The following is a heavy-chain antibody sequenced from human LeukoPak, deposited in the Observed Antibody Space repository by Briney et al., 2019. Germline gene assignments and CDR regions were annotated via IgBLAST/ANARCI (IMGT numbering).Heavy chain of an antibody. CDR1: GFTFSNYA. CDR3: ARGPDYDILADYFDY. CDR2: ISYDGSNK. J-gene: IGHJ4*02. Sequence: PGGSLRLSCAASGFTFSNYALHWVRQAPGKGLEWVAVISYDGSNKFYADSVRGRFTISRDNSKNTLSLQMNSLRPEDTAVYYCARGPDYDILADYFDYWGQGTLVTVSS. D-gene: IGHD3-9*01. V-gene: IGHV3-30*04.